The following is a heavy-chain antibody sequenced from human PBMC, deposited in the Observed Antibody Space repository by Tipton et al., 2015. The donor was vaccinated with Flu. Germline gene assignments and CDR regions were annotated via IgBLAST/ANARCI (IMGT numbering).Heavy chain of an antibody. D-gene: IGHD3-22*01. CDR1: GGTFSSYA. Sequence: QSGAEVKKPGSSVKVSCKASGGTFSSYAISWVRQAPGQGLEWMGGIIPILGIANYAQKFQGRVTITADESTSTAYMELSSLRSEDTAVYYCARGSSYYYDSSGYYSPVYYWGQGTLVTVSS. CDR2: IIPILGIA. J-gene: IGHJ4*02. CDR3: ARGSSYYYDSSGYYSPVYY. V-gene: IGHV1-69*01.